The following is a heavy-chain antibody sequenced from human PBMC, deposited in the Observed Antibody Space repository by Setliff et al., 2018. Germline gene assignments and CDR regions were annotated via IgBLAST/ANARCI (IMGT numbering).Heavy chain of an antibody. CDR2: IYYGGST. Sequence: PSETLSLTCTVSGGSISDYYWSWIRQAPGKGLEWIGYIYYGGSTNYNPSLNSRVAISVDTSENQFSLRLNSVTAADTAVYYCARGPVDGFDYWGQGTLVTVSS. J-gene: IGHJ4*02. CDR3: ARGPVDGFDY. CDR1: GGSISDYY. V-gene: IGHV4-59*01.